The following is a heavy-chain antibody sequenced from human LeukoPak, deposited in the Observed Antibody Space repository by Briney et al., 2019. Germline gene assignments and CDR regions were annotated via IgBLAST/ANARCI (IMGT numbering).Heavy chain of an antibody. V-gene: IGHV4-34*01. CDR1: GGSFSGYY. D-gene: IGHD2-2*01. Sequence: SETLSLTCAVYGGSFSGYYWSWIRQPPGKWLEWIGEINHSGSTYYNPSLKSRVTISVDTSKNQFSLRLSSVTAADTAVYFCARDLGYCTPTSCYAPFDYWGQGTLVIVSS. CDR3: ARDLGYCTPTSCYAPFDY. J-gene: IGHJ4*02. CDR2: INHSGST.